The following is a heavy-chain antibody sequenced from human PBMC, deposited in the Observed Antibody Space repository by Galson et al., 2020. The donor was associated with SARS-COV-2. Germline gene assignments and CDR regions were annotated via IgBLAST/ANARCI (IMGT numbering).Heavy chain of an antibody. D-gene: IGHD1-26*01. J-gene: IGHJ3*02. Sequence: GGSLRLSCAASGFTFSSYGMHWVRQAPGKGLEWVAVISYDGSNKYYADSVKGRFTISRDNSKNTLYLQMNSLRAEDTAVYYCAKPGWGGGYSYAFDIWGQGTMVTVSS. CDR2: ISYDGSNK. V-gene: IGHV3-30*18. CDR3: AKPGWGGGYSYAFDI. CDR1: GFTFSSYG.